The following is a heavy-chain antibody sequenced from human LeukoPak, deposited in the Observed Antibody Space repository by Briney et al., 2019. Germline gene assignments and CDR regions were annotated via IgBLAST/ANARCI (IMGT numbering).Heavy chain of an antibody. Sequence: ASVKVSCKASGYTFINDYTHWVRQAPGQGLEWMGRINPGGDSVNYAQKFQDGVTMTRDTFTDTVYLELSSLRSEDTAIYYCARRMADGGTNHWGQGTLVTVSS. CDR2: INPGGDSV. CDR1: GYTFINDY. D-gene: IGHD2-15*01. J-gene: IGHJ5*02. CDR3: ARRMADGGTNH. V-gene: IGHV1-46*01.